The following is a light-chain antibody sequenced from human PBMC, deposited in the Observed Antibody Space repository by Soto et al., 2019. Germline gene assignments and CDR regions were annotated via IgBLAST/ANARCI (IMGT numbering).Light chain of an antibody. CDR1: QRCDIN. CDR3: QQYGSSPWT. J-gene: IGKJ1*01. CDR2: GAS. Sequence: EIVLTQSPATLSVSPGERVALSCRASQRCDINLSLCHQKRVQGPRLLLYGASSGATGIPDRFSGSGSGTDFTLTSSRLEPEDFAVYYCQQYGSSPWTFGQGTKVDIK. V-gene: IGKV3-20*01.